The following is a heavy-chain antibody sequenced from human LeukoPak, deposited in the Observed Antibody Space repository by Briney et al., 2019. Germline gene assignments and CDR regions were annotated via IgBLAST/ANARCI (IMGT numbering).Heavy chain of an antibody. D-gene: IGHD3-3*01. CDR3: ARGSATIFGVVLHY. V-gene: IGHV3-64*01. Sequence: QPGGSLRLSCAASGFTFSSYAMHWVRQAPGKGLEYVSAISSNGGSTYYANSVKGRFTISRDNSKNTLYLQMGSLRAEDMAVYYCARGSATIFGVVLHYWGQGTPVTVSS. J-gene: IGHJ4*02. CDR1: GFTFSSYA. CDR2: ISSNGGST.